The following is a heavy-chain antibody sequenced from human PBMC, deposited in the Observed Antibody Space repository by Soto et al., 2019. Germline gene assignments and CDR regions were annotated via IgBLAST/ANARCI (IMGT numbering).Heavy chain of an antibody. CDR3: ARYHANDHRTKMEKNRPIED. CDR1: GYTFTSYG. V-gene: IGHV1-18*01. CDR2: ISAYNGNT. Sequence: ASVKVSCKASGYTFTSYGISWVRQAPGQGLEWMGWISAYNGNTNYAQKLQGRVTMTTDTSTSTAYMELRSLRSDDTAVYYCARYHANDHRTKMEKNRPIEDWGQRTFVSVS. D-gene: IGHD1-1*01. J-gene: IGHJ4*02.